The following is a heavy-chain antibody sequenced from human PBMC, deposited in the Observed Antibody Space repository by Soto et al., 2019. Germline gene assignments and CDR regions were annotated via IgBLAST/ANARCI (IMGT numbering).Heavy chain of an antibody. CDR2: MYSSWSS. V-gene: IGHV4-59*01. D-gene: IGHD2-15*01. CDR3: AREWSAFDY. J-gene: IGHJ4*02. CDR1: YVSIASFK. Sequence: THPHPCTVSYVSIASFKWRWIRQTTGKGLEWIAYMYSSWSSSYNPSLKSRVTISVDTSKNQYSLKVNSATAADTAVYYCAREWSAFDYWGQGILVTVSS.